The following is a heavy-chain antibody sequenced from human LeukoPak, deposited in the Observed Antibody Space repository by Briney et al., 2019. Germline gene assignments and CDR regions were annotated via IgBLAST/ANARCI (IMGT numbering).Heavy chain of an antibody. CDR3: AKEEDIVAPKPPIDY. Sequence: GGSLRLSCAASGFTFSSYGMHWVRQAPGKGLEWVAVISYDGSNKYYADSVKGRFTISRDNSKNTLYLQMNSLRAEDTAVYYSAKEEDIVAPKPPIDYWGQGTLVTVSS. J-gene: IGHJ4*02. V-gene: IGHV3-30*18. CDR2: ISYDGSNK. CDR1: GFTFSSYG. D-gene: IGHD5-12*01.